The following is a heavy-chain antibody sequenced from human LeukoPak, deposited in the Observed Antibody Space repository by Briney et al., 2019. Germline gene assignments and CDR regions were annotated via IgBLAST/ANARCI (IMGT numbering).Heavy chain of an antibody. CDR1: GFTFSSYS. Sequence: GGSLRLSCVASGFTFSSYSMNWVRQAPGKGLEWVSSISSSSSYIYYADSVKGRFTISRDNAKNSLYLQMNSLRAGDTAVYYCAKGPRYCSSTSCYRGDYWGQGTLVTVSS. D-gene: IGHD2-2*01. CDR3: AKGPRYCSSTSCYRGDY. CDR2: ISSSSSYI. J-gene: IGHJ4*02. V-gene: IGHV3-21*04.